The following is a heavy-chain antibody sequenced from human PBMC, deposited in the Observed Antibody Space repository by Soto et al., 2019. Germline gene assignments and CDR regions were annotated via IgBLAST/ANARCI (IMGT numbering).Heavy chain of an antibody. J-gene: IGHJ4*02. CDR1: GFIFSSDW. D-gene: IGHD6-13*01. CDR2: INTDGSST. Sequence: LRLSCAASGFIFSSDWMHWVRQVPGGGLMWVSRINTDGSSTNYADSVKGRFTISRDNSKNTLYLHMNSLRAEDTAVYYCAKDRAESIAAAGTTFDYWGQGTLVTVSS. CDR3: AKDRAESIAAAGTTFDY. V-gene: IGHV3-74*01.